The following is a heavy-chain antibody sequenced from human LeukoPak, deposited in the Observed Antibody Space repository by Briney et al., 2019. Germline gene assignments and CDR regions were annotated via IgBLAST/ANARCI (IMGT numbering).Heavy chain of an antibody. Sequence: GASVKVSCKASGYTFTGYYMHWLRQAPGQGLEWMGWINPNNGDTKYAQKFQGRVTMTRGTSISTAYMELSRMTSDDTAVYYCAREIPSTINGFDIWGQGTVITVSS. CDR3: AREIPSTINGFDI. V-gene: IGHV1-2*02. CDR1: GYTFTGYY. D-gene: IGHD1-14*01. CDR2: INPNNGDT. J-gene: IGHJ3*02.